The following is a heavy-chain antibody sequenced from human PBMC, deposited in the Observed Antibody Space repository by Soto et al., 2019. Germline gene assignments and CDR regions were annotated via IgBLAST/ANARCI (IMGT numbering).Heavy chain of an antibody. CDR3: ASLRYYDSSGYYL. Sequence: GGSLRHSCAASGFTFSSYGVHWVRQAPGKGLEWVAVIWYDGSNKYYADSVKGRFTISRDNSKNTLYLQMNSLRAEDTAVYYCASLRYYDSSGYYLWGQGTLVTVSS. CDR1: GFTFSSYG. CDR2: IWYDGSNK. J-gene: IGHJ4*02. V-gene: IGHV3-33*01. D-gene: IGHD3-22*01.